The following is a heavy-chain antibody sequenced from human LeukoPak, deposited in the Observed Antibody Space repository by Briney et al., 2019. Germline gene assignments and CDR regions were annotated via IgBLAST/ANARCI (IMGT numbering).Heavy chain of an antibody. CDR2: IYYTATT. D-gene: IGHD6-19*01. CDR3: ARHQGISSGWFDY. Sequence: SETLSLTCTVSGGSIATSSYYWAWVRQPPGKGLGWFGSIYYTATTYYNPSLKSRITTSVDTSKNQVSLTLSPVTAADTAVYYCARHQGISSGWFDYRGLGTLVTVSS. CDR1: GGSIATSSYY. J-gene: IGHJ4*02. V-gene: IGHV4-39*01.